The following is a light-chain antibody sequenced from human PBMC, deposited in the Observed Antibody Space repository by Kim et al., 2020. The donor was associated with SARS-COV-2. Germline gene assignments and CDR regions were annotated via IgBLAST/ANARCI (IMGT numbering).Light chain of an antibody. V-gene: IGLV3-25*03. CDR1: ALPNQY. J-gene: IGLJ3*02. CDR3: QSADSTGTYVV. Sequence: PAQTARSTFSAEALPNQYAYWYQQKPGQAPVLVIYKDSERPSGIPERFSGSSSGTTVTLTISGVQAEDEADYYCQSADSTGTYVVFGGGTQLTVL. CDR2: KDS.